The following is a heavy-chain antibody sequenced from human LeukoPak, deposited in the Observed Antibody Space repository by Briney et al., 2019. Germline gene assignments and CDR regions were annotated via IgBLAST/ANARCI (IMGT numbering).Heavy chain of an antibody. CDR2: ISGSGGST. V-gene: IGHV3-23*01. Sequence: GGSLRLSCAASGFTFSSYAMSWVRQAPGKGLEWVSAISGSGGSTYYADSVKGRFTISRDNSKNTLYLQMNGLRAEDTAVYYCAKDHWYDSGSSETDNWFDPWGQGTLVTVSS. CDR3: AKDHWYDSGSSETDNWFDP. D-gene: IGHD3-10*01. J-gene: IGHJ5*02. CDR1: GFTFSSYA.